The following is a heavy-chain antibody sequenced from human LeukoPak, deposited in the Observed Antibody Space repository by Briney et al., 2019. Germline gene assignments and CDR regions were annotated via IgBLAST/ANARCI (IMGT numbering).Heavy chain of an antibody. D-gene: IGHD6-13*01. Sequence: SETLSLTCAVYGGSFSGYSWSWIRQPPGKGLEWIGEINHRGRTNYNPSLKSRVTISADTSKNQFSLKLSSVTAADTAVYYCARTTEAHSWRTRYYDYYMDVWGKGTTVTVSS. J-gene: IGHJ6*03. CDR2: INHRGRT. V-gene: IGHV4-34*01. CDR1: GGSFSGYS. CDR3: ARTTEAHSWRTRYYDYYMDV.